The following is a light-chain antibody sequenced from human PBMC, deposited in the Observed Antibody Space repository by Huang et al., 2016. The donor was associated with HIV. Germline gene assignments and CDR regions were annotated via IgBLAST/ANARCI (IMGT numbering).Light chain of an antibody. Sequence: EVVLTQSPATLSVSPGERATLSCRASQSVSSHLAWYQHKFGQSPRLLIYDASNRATGIPARFRGSGSGTDFTLTISSLEPEDFAVYYCQQCNNWPLTFGQGTKVEIK. CDR1: QSVSSH. CDR3: QQCNNWPLT. V-gene: IGKV3-11*01. CDR2: DAS. J-gene: IGKJ1*01.